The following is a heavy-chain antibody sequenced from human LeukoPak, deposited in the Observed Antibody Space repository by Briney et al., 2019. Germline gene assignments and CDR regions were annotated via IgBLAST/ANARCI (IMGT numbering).Heavy chain of an antibody. CDR3: ARVMVRGVIRD. D-gene: IGHD3-10*01. Sequence: SETLSLTCAAYGGSFSGYYWSWIRQPPGKGLEWIGEINHSGSTNYNPSLKSRVTISVDTSKNQFSLKLSSVTAADTAVYYCARVMVRGVIRDWGQGTLVTVSS. V-gene: IGHV4-34*01. CDR2: INHSGST. J-gene: IGHJ4*02. CDR1: GGSFSGYY.